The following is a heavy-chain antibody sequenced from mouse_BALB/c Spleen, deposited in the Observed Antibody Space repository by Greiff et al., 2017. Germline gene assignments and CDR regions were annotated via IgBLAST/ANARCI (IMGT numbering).Heavy chain of an antibody. CDR3: TREDYDYVAWFAY. CDR1: GYTFTSYW. D-gene: IGHD2-4*01. Sequence: LKQPGSELVRPGASVKLSCKASGYTFTSYWMHWVKQRPGQGLEWIGNIYPGSGSTNYDEKFKSKATLTVDTSSSTAYMQLSSLTSEDSAVYYCTREDYDYVAWFAYWGQGTLVTVSA. CDR2: IYPGSGST. J-gene: IGHJ3*01. V-gene: IGHV1S22*01.